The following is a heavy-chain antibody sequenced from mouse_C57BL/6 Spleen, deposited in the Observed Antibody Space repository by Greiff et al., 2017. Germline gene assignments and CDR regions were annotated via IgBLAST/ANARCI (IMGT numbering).Heavy chain of an antibody. CDR3: APGDYDYAWFAY. CDR2: INPSNGGT. D-gene: IGHD2-4*01. V-gene: IGHV1-53*01. Sequence: QVQLQQPGTELVKPGASVKLSCTASGYTFTSYWMHWVKQRPGQGLEWIGNINPSNGGTNYNEKFKSKATLTVDKSSSTAYMQLSSLTSEDSAVYYCAPGDYDYAWFAYWGQGTLVTVSA. CDR1: GYTFTSYW. J-gene: IGHJ3*01.